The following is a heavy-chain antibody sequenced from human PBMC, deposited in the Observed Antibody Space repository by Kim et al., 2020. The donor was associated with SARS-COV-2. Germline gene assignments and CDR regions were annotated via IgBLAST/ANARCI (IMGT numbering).Heavy chain of an antibody. CDR1: GFSFNNAW. V-gene: IGHV3-15*01. D-gene: IGHD6-19*01. CDR3: NAAIGSSGWYDGAFDI. J-gene: IGHJ3*02. CDR2: IKRKIDCGTT. Sequence: GSLRLSCAASGFSFNNAWMSWVRQATGKGLEWVGRIKRKIDCGTTGYPAPAKGRFTITRDDSKNTLYLQMNSLNTEDTAVDYCNAAIGSSGWYDGAFDIWGRVTMVTASA.